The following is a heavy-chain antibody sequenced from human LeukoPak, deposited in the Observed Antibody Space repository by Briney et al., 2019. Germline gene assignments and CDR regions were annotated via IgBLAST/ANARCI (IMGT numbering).Heavy chain of an antibody. D-gene: IGHD3-10*01. J-gene: IGHJ5*02. Sequence: ASVKVSCKDSGYTFTSYDINWVRQATGQGLEWLGWMNPNSGNTGYAQNFQGRVTMTRDTSIDTAYMELTSLRYEDTAVYYCARDYYGSKSSSFDPWGQGTLVTVSS. CDR1: GYTFTSYD. CDR3: ARDYYGSKSSSFDP. CDR2: MNPNSGNT. V-gene: IGHV1-8*01.